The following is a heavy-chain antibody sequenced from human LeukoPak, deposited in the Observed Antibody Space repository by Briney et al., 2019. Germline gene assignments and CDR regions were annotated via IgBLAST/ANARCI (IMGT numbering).Heavy chain of an antibody. V-gene: IGHV4-4*07. J-gene: IGHJ6*03. CDR2: IYTSGST. Sequence: SETLSLTCTVSGGSISSYYWSWIRQPAGKGLEWIGRIYTSGSTNYNPSLKSRVTMSVDTSKNQFSLKLSSVTAADTAVYYCARVRRDYDILTGYYTHYYYMDVWGKGTTVTISS. CDR3: ARVRRDYDILTGYYTHYYYMDV. CDR1: GGSISSYY. D-gene: IGHD3-9*01.